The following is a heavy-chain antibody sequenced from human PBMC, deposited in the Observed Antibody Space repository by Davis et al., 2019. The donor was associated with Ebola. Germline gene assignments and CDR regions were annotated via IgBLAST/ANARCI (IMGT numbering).Heavy chain of an antibody. CDR3: ARDRAYWAFDY. Sequence: GESLKISCAASGFTFSSYAMHWVRQAPGKGLEWVAVISYDGSNKYYADSVKGRFTISRDNSKNTLYLQMNSLRAEDTAVYYCARDRAYWAFDYWGRGTQVTVTS. D-gene: IGHD2-21*01. J-gene: IGHJ4*02. CDR1: GFTFSSYA. CDR2: ISYDGSNK. V-gene: IGHV3-30*04.